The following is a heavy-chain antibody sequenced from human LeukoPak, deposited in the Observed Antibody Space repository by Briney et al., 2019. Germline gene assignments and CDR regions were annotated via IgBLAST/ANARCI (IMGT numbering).Heavy chain of an antibody. D-gene: IGHD5-24*01. CDR3: ARDAVATIKGVGYFDY. CDR1: GFTFSSHA. V-gene: IGHV3-30-3*01. Sequence: PGGSLGLSCAASGFTFSSHAIHWVRQAPGKGLEWVSVISYDGSNKYYADSVKGRFTFSRDNSKNTLYLQMNSLRAEDTAVYYCARDAVATIKGVGYFDYWGQGTLVTVSS. CDR2: ISYDGSNK. J-gene: IGHJ4*02.